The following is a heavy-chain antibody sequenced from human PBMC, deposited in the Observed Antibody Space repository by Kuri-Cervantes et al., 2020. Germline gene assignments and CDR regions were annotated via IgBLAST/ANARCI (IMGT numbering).Heavy chain of an antibody. V-gene: IGHV7-4-1*02. CDR1: GYTFTSYA. J-gene: IGHJ4*02. CDR2: INTNTGNP. CDR3: AREAVAVTLPLDY. Sequence: ASVKVSCKASGYTFTSYAMYWVRQAPGQGLEWMGWINTNTGNPTYAQGFTGRFVFSLDTSVSTEYLQISSLKAEDTAVYYCAREAVAVTLPLDYWGQGTLVTVSS. D-gene: IGHD6-19*01.